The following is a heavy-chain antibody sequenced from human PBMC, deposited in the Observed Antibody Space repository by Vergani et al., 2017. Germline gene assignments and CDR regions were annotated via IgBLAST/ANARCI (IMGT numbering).Heavy chain of an antibody. CDR3: ARDQAMTTVTPELYYYGMDV. D-gene: IGHD4-17*01. CDR2: ISSSGSTI. Sequence: EVQLVESGGGLVQPGGSLRLSCAASGFTFSSYEMNWVRQAPGKGLEWVSYISSSGSTIYYADSVKGRFTISRDNAKNSLYLQMNSLRAEDTAVYYCARDQAMTTVTPELYYYGMDVWGQGTTVTVSS. V-gene: IGHV3-48*03. J-gene: IGHJ6*02. CDR1: GFTFSSYE.